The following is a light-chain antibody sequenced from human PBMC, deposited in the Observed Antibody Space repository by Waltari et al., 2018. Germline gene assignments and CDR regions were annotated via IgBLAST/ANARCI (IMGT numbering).Light chain of an antibody. V-gene: IGKV4-1*01. J-gene: IGKJ1*01. CDR3: QQYYSTPWT. Sequence: DIVMTQSPDSLSVSLGERATINCKSSQSFLYTSNNRNYLAWFHQRPGQPPKMLIYWASTRKSGVPDRFSVAGSGTDFTLTISSLQAEDVGMYYCQQYYSTPWTFGQGTRVEIK. CDR2: WAS. CDR1: QSFLYTSNNRNY.